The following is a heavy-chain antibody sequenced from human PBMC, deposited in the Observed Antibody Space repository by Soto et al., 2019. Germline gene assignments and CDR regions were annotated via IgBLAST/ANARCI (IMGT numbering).Heavy chain of an antibody. V-gene: IGHV1-69*12. CDR1: GGTFSSYA. CDR3: ARRERGYCSGGSCPDWYFDL. D-gene: IGHD2-15*01. CDR2: IIPIFGTA. J-gene: IGHJ2*01. Sequence: QVQLVQSGAEVKKPGSSVKVSCKASGGTFSSYAISWVRQAPGQGLEWMGGIIPIFGTANYAQKFQGRVTIAADESTSTAYMELSSLRSEDTAVYYCARRERGYCSGGSCPDWYFDLWGRGTLVTVSS.